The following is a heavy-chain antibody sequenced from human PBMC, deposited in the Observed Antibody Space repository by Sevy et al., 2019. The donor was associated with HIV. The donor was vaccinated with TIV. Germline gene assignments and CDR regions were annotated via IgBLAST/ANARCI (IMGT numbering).Heavy chain of an antibody. Sequence: LSLTCAASGFTFSNYWMSWVRQAPGKGLEWVANIKRDGSEKYYVASVKGLFTISRDNAKTSLYLQMNSLRVEDTAMYYCARDCSSANCLWGMDVWGQGTMVTVSS. V-gene: IGHV3-7*03. J-gene: IGHJ6*02. CDR2: IKRDGSEK. CDR3: ARDCSSANCLWGMDV. CDR1: GFTFSNYW. D-gene: IGHD2-2*01.